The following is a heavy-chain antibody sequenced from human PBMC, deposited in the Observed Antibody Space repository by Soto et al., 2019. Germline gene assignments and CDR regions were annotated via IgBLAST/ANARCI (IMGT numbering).Heavy chain of an antibody. CDR2: IYHSGST. CDR3: ARDQGGLSDWYGAFDI. V-gene: IGHV4-30-2*01. Sequence: SETLSLTCAVSGGSISSGGYSWSWIRQPPGKGLEWIGYIYHSGSTYYNPSLKSRVTISVDRSKNQFSLKLSSVTAADTAVYYCARDQGGLSDWYGAFDIWGQGTMVTVSS. J-gene: IGHJ3*02. D-gene: IGHD3-16*02. CDR1: GGSISSGGYS.